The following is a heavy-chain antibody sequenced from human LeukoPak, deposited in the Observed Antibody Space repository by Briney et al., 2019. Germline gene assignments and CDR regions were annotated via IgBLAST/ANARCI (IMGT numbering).Heavy chain of an antibody. D-gene: IGHD3-10*01. Sequence: SETLSLTCTVSGGSISGDYWSWIRQPPGKGLEWIGTISYSGSTNYNPSLKSRVTISVGTSKNQFSLMLSSVTAGDTAVYYCARYHYGSGYFDYWGQGALVTVSS. J-gene: IGHJ4*02. CDR3: ARYHYGSGYFDY. CDR2: ISYSGST. CDR1: GGSISGDY. V-gene: IGHV4-59*01.